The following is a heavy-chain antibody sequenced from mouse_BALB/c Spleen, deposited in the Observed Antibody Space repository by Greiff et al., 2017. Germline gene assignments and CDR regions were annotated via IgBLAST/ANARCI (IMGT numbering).Heavy chain of an antibody. D-gene: IGHD3-1*01. J-gene: IGHJ4*01. CDR2: IYWDDDK. V-gene: IGHV8-12*01. CDR1: GFSLSTSGMG. CDR3: ARRARDRGDAMDY. Sequence: QVTLKESGPGILQPSQTLSLTCSFSGFSLSTSGMGVSWIRQPSGKGLEWLAHIYWDDDKRYNPSLKSRLTISKDTSSNQVFLKITSVDTADTATYYCARRARDRGDAMDYWGQGTSVTVSS.